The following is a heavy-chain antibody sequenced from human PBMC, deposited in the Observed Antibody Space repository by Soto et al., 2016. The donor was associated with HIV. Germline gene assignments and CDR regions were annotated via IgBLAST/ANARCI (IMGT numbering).Heavy chain of an antibody. V-gene: IGHV4-34*02. CDR1: GGSFTGYY. CDR2: VNHCGST. D-gene: IGHD1-26*01. CDR3: ARRHAMGGPRGGPVDY. J-gene: IGHJ4*02. Sequence: QVQLQQWGSRILKPSETLSLTCAVYGGSFTGYYWSWIRQTPGKGLEWIGEVNHCGSTHYNPSLKNRFFVSVDTSKNQFXLRLDYVTAADTATFYCARRHAMGGPRGGPVDYWGLGTLVTVSS.